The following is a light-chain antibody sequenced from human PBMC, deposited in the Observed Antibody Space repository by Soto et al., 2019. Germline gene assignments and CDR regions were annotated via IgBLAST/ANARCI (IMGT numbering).Light chain of an antibody. Sequence: QSALTQPASVSGSPGQSITISCTGTSSDVGGYNYVSWYQQHPGKAPKLMIYEVSNWPSGVSNRFSGSKSGNTASLTISGLQAEDEADYYCSSYTSSSTLRWVFGGGTKLTVL. CDR1: SSDVGGYNY. CDR2: EVS. V-gene: IGLV2-14*01. CDR3: SSYTSSSTLRWV. J-gene: IGLJ3*02.